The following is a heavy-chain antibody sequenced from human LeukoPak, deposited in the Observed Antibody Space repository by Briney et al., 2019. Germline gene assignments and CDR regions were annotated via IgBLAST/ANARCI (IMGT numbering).Heavy chain of an antibody. J-gene: IGHJ4*02. CDR1: GFTLSSYE. Sequence: GGSLRLSCTASGFTLSSYEMSWIRQAPGKGLEWVSSVDYSGGDTHYADSVMGRFTISRDNSKNTLYLQLNSLNADDTAVYYCAKSRSGYALFDYWGQGTLVTVSS. CDR2: VDYSGGDT. CDR3: AKSRSGYALFDY. V-gene: IGHV3-23*01. D-gene: IGHD5-12*01.